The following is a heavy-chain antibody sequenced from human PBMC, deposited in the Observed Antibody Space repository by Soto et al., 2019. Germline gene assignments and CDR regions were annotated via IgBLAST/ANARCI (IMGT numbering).Heavy chain of an antibody. J-gene: IGHJ4*02. CDR2: IYWNDDK. Sequence: SGPTLVKPTQTLTLTCTFSGFSLSTSGVGVGWIRQPPGKALEWLALIYWNDDKRYSPSLKSRLTITKDTSKNQVVLTMTNMDPVDTATYYCAHVCSGGSCYRIRSFDYWGQGTLVTVSS. CDR1: GFSLSTSGVG. D-gene: IGHD2-15*01. CDR3: AHVCSGGSCYRIRSFDY. V-gene: IGHV2-5*01.